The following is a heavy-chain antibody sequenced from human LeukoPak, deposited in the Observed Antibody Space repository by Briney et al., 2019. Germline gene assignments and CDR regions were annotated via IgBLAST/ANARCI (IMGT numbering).Heavy chain of an antibody. CDR2: ISYSGST. Sequence: PSETLSLTCTVSGGSITTYYWSWIRQPPGKGLEWIGYISYSGSTNNNPSLKSRVTTSLDTSKNQLSLQLTSVTAADSAVYYCAGSSGWSGVLDYWGQGTLVTVSS. V-gene: IGHV4-59*01. D-gene: IGHD6-19*01. CDR1: GGSITTYY. J-gene: IGHJ4*02. CDR3: AGSSGWSGVLDY.